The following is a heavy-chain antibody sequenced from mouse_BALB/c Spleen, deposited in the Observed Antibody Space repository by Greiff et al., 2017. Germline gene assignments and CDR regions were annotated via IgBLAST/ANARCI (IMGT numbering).Heavy chain of an antibody. CDR1: GFNIKDTY. J-gene: IGHJ2*01. D-gene: IGHD1-1*02. CDR3: ARGDYGPLFDY. Sequence: EVKLVESGAELVKPGASVKLSCTASGFNIKDTYMHWVKQRPEQGLEWIGRIDPANGNTKYDPKFQGKATITADTSSNTAYLQLSSLTSEDTAVYYCARGDYGPLFDYWGQGTTLTVSS. CDR2: IDPANGNT. V-gene: IGHV14-3*02.